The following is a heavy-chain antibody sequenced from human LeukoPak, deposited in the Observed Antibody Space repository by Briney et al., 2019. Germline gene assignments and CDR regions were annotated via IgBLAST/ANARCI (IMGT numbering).Heavy chain of an antibody. CDR1: GGSISSYY. J-gene: IGHJ5*02. V-gene: IGHV4-59*01. Sequence: SETLSLTCTVSGGSISSYYWSWIRQPPGKGLEWIGYIYYSGSTNYNPSLKSRVTISVDTSKNQFSLKLSSVTAADTAVYYCARAIAAFRFDPWGQGTLVTVSS. D-gene: IGHD6-13*01. CDR2: IYYSGST. CDR3: ARAIAAFRFDP.